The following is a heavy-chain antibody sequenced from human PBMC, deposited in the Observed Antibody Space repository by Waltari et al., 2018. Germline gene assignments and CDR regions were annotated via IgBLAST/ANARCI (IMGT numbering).Heavy chain of an antibody. V-gene: IGHV3-74*01. D-gene: IGHD3-10*01. CDR2: INSDGTGT. J-gene: IGHJ3*01. CDR3: ARAYGSGSYQVALHAFDL. Sequence: GKGLVWVSRINSDGTGTSYADSVKGRFTISRDNAKNTLYLQMNSLRVEDTAVYYCARAYGSGSYQVALHAFDLWGQGTMVTVSS.